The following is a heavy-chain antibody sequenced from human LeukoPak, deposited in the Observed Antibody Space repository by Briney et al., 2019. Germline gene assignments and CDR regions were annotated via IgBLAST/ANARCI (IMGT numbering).Heavy chain of an antibody. V-gene: IGHV3-53*01. D-gene: IGHD6-19*01. J-gene: IGHJ4*02. CDR1: GFTVSRSY. CDR2: INSGGSP. CDR3: ARGVAVAGGTDY. Sequence: GSLRLSCAASGFTVSRSYMSWVRQAPGKGLEWVSVINSGGSPYYADSVKGRFTISRDNSKNTLYLQMNSLRAEDTAVYYCARGVAVAGGTDYWGQGTLVTVSS.